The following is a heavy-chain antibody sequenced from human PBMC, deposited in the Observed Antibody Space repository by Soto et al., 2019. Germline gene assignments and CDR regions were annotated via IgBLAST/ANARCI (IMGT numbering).Heavy chain of an antibody. J-gene: IGHJ4*02. D-gene: IGHD5-12*01. V-gene: IGHV4-4*02. CDR1: RYSINNNNW. CDR3: TKNSAYALDY. Sequence: SETLSLTCDVSRYSINNNNWWSWVRQPPGGGLEWIGELHHGGCTNYNPSLESRVTFSVDISKNQFLLKLSSVTAADTAVYYCTKNSAYALDYWGQGTLVTVSS. CDR2: LHHGGCT.